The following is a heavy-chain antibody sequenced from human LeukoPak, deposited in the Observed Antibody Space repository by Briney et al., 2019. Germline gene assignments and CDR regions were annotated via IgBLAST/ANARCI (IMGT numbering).Heavy chain of an antibody. CDR3: ARRAGIPAAHDYYYYYGMDV. D-gene: IGHD2-2*01. Sequence: ASVKVSCKASGYTFTSYDINWVRQATGQGLEWMGWMNPNSGNTGYAQKFQGRVTMTRNTSISTAYMELSSLRAEDTAVYYCARRAGIPAAHDYYYYYGMDVWGQGTTVTVSS. CDR1: GYTFTSYD. CDR2: MNPNSGNT. V-gene: IGHV1-8*01. J-gene: IGHJ6*02.